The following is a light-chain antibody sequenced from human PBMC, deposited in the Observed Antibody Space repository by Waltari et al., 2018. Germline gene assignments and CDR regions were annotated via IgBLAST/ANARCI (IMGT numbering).Light chain of an antibody. CDR3: QQSYSKPWT. Sequence: IQMTQSPSSLSASVGDRVTITCRASQSITNYLNWYQQKPGKAPNLLIYGASSLHTEVPSRFSGSGSGTDFALTISSLQPEDFATYYCQQSYSKPWTFGQGTKVDIK. CDR2: GAS. J-gene: IGKJ1*01. V-gene: IGKV1-39*01. CDR1: QSITNY.